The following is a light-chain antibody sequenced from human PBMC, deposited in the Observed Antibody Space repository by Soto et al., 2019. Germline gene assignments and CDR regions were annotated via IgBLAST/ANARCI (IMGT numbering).Light chain of an antibody. CDR3: QQRSNWPPYT. CDR1: QSVSSY. V-gene: IGKV3-11*01. CDR2: DAS. J-gene: IGKJ2*01. Sequence: EIVLTQSPATLSLSPGERATLSCRASQSVSSYLAWYQQKPGKAPRLLIYDASNRATGIPARFSGSGSGPDVTITISSLVPEDFAVYYWQQRSNWPPYTFGQGTKLEIK.